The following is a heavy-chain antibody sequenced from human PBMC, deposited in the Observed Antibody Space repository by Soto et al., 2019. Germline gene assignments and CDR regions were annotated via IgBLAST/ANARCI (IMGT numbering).Heavy chain of an antibody. CDR1: GWSCRGYY. J-gene: IGHJ4*02. CDR3: ARALNYVVY. CDR2: INQSGST. Sequence: SETLSLACAVHGWSCRGYYWNWLRHPPGKGLEWIGEINQSGSTNYNPSLKSRVTISIDTSKNQFSLKVSSVTAADTAVYYCARALNYVVYWGQGTLVLVYS. D-gene: IGHD3-16*01. V-gene: IGHV4-34*01.